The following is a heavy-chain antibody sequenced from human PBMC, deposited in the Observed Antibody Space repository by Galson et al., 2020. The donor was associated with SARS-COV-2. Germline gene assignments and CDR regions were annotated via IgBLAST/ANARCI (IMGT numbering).Heavy chain of an antibody. J-gene: IGHJ5*02. Sequence: GGSLRLSCAASGFTFSSYAMHWVRQAPGKGLEWVTVISYDGSNEYYADSVKGRFTISRDNSKNTLYLQMNSLRTEDTAIYYCARSGSGSYYNWFDPWGQGTLVIVSS. D-gene: IGHD3-10*01. V-gene: IGHV3-30*01. CDR3: ARSGSGSYYNWFDP. CDR1: GFTFSSYA. CDR2: ISYDGSNE.